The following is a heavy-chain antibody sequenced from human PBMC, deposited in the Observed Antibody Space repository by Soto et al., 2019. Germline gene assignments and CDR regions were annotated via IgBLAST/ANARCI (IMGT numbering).Heavy chain of an antibody. Sequence: QVQLVQSGAEVKKPGSSVKVSCKASADTFNSYSLSWLRQAPGQRLEWMGGITPVFGTADYAQSFEDRLTITADDSTSTVYMDVSSLRSDDTAVYYCARSLEGTTGTNWFDPWGQGALVTVSS. CDR2: ITPVFGTA. D-gene: IGHD4-17*01. CDR3: ARSLEGTTGTNWFDP. CDR1: ADTFNSYS. J-gene: IGHJ5*02. V-gene: IGHV1-69*01.